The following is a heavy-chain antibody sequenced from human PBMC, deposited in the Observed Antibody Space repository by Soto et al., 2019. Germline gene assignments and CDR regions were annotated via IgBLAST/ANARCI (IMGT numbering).Heavy chain of an antibody. CDR1: GFIFNNAW. V-gene: IGHV3-15*01. CDR3: TTAGPRDWYFNL. Sequence: EVHLVESGGGLVEPGGSLRLSCAASGFIFNNAWMTWVRQAPGKGLEWVAHIKSRPDGGTADYAASVKGRFTISRDDLRYTLYLPMNSLRIEDTAVYYCTTAGPRDWYFNLWGRVTLVTVSS. CDR2: IKSRPDGGTA. J-gene: IGHJ2*01.